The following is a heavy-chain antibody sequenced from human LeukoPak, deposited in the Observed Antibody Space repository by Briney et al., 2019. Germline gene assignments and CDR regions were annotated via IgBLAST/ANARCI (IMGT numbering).Heavy chain of an antibody. CDR2: IYYSRST. V-gene: IGHV4-59*01. D-gene: IGHD3-10*01. CDR3: ARDCTSGSYYHTLCDP. CDR1: GGSISSDY. J-gene: IGHJ5*02. Sequence: PSETLSLTCAVSGGSISSDYWSWIRQSPGKGLELIGSIYYSRSTSDNLSLKSRVTISIDTSMNQFSLKLSSVTAADTAVYYCARDCTSGSYYHTLCDPWGQGALVTVSS.